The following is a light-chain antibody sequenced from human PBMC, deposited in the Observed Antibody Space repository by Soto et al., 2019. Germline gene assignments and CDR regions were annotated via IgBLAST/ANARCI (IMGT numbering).Light chain of an antibody. J-gene: IGLJ2*01. CDR3: ALYVGSGTVV. V-gene: IGLV8-61*01. CDR1: SGSVSTSYY. CDR2: KPT. Sequence: QTVVTQEPSFSVSPGGTVILTCGLTSGSVSTSYYPSWYQQSPALAPRTLIYKPTTRSSGVPDRFSGSILGNKAALTITGAQSDDESDYLCALYVGSGTVVFGGGTKLTVL.